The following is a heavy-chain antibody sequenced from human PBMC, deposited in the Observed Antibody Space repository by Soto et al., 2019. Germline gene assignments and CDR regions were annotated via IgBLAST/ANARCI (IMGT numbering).Heavy chain of an antibody. CDR2: IYTSGKT. CDR1: GDSISNYY. Sequence: LSLTCTVSGDSISNYYWNWIRQRAGKGLEWIGRIYTSGKTDYNPSLKSRVSMSVDTSKKQFSLRLSSVTAADTAVYYCATGHYYDNWFDPWGPGILVTVSS. V-gene: IGHV4-4*07. J-gene: IGHJ5*02. D-gene: IGHD3-3*01. CDR3: ATGHYYDNWFDP.